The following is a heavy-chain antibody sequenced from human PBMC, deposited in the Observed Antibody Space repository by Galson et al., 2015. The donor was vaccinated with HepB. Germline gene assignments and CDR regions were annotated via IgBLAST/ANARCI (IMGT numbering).Heavy chain of an antibody. CDR2: IYYSGST. J-gene: IGHJ3*02. CDR1: GGSISSYY. V-gene: IGHV4-59*01. D-gene: IGHD5-24*01. Sequence: ETLSLTCTVSGGSISSYYWSWIRQPPGKGLEWIGYIYYSGSTNYNPSLKSRVTISVDTSKNQFSLKLSSVTAADTAVYYCARARDGDAFDIWGQGTMVTVSS. CDR3: ARARDGDAFDI.